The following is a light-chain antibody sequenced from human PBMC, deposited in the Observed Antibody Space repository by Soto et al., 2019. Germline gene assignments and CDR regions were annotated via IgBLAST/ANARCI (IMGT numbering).Light chain of an antibody. J-gene: IGKJ1*01. CDR3: QQYNSFPWT. CDR1: HYISMW. Sequence: IQLTQSPSTLSSSVGDRVSFTCRASHYISMWLAWYKQRPGKAPSLLITDASKLESGVPPRFKGSRSETDFTLTIRNLKPDDFETYYCQQYNSFPWTFGLGTKVDIK. CDR2: DAS. V-gene: IGKV1-5*01.